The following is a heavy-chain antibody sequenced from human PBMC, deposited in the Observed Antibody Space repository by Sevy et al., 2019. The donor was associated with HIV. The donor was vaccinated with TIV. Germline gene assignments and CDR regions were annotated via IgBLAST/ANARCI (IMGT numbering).Heavy chain of an antibody. D-gene: IGHD3-22*01. Sequence: ASVKVSCKVSGYTLAKFSIHWVRQAPGKGLEWMTSFDPEDGDPEDGKTIYAQKFLGRVTMTEDTSTDTAYMELSSLRSDDTAVYYCATTKDYCDSSGYPFDYWGQGTLVTVSS. J-gene: IGHJ4*02. CDR1: GYTLAKFS. CDR2: FDPEDGDPEDGKT. CDR3: ATTKDYCDSSGYPFDY. V-gene: IGHV1-24*01.